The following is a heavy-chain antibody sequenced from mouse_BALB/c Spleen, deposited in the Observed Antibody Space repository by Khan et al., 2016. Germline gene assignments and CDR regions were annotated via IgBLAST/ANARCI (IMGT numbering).Heavy chain of an antibody. CDR1: GFSLTTYG. V-gene: IGHV2-9*02. J-gene: IGHJ4*01. Sequence: QVQLKESGPGLVAPSQSLSITCTVSGFSLTTYGVHWIRQPPGKGLEWLGVIWAGGSTNYNSALMSRLSITKDNSKSQVFLKMNRLQTDDTAMYYCARGYGNYVSYAMDYWGQGTSVTVSS. CDR3: ARGYGNYVSYAMDY. CDR2: IWAGGST. D-gene: IGHD2-1*01.